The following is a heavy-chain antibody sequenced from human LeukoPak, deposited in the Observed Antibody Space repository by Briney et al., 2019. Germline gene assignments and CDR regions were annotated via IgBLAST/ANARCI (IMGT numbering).Heavy chain of an antibody. V-gene: IGHV4-59*01. CDR2: IYYSGST. D-gene: IGHD3-10*01. Sequence: SETLSLTCTVSGGSIKNYYWTWIRQPPGKGLEWIGYIYYSGSTSSNPSLKSRVTISVDTSKNQFSLRLKYVTAADTAVYYCARDVPRGTGYMDVWGKGPRSPSP. CDR1: GGSIKNYY. J-gene: IGHJ6*03. CDR3: ARDVPRGTGYMDV.